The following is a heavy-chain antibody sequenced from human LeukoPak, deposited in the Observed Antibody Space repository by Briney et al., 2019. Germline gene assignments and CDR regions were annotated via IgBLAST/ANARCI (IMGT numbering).Heavy chain of an antibody. Sequence: SETLSLTCAVSGYSISSGYYWGWIRQPPGKGLEWIGSIYHSGSTYYSPSLKSRVTISVDTSKNQFSLKLSSVTAADTAVYYCARARGYCSGGSCYPTVWGKGTTVTVSS. D-gene: IGHD2-15*01. CDR1: GYSISSGYY. V-gene: IGHV4-38-2*01. J-gene: IGHJ6*04. CDR3: ARARGYCSGGSCYPTV. CDR2: IYHSGST.